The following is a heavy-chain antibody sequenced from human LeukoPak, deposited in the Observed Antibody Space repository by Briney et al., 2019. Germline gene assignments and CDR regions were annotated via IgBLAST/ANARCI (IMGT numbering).Heavy chain of an antibody. CDR1: GGSISSYY. V-gene: IGHV4-59*01. Sequence: SETLSLTCTVSGGSISSYYWSWIRQPPGKGLEWIGYIYYSGSTNYNPSLKSRVTISVGTSKNQFSLKLSSVTAADTAVYYCARDDYGDYVFDYWGQGTLVTVSS. CDR2: IYYSGST. CDR3: ARDDYGDYVFDY. D-gene: IGHD4-17*01. J-gene: IGHJ4*02.